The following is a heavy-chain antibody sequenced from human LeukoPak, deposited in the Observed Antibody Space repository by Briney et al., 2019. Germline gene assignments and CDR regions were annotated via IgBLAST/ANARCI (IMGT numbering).Heavy chain of an antibody. D-gene: IGHD3-22*01. CDR3: AKEGDSSGWFDY. J-gene: IGHJ4*02. CDR1: GFTFSSYA. V-gene: IGHV3-23*01. CDR2: ISGRGGST. Sequence: GGSLRLSCAASGFTFSSYAMSWVRQAPGKGLEWGSAISGRGGSTYYPDSVKGRFTISRDNSKNTVYLQMNRLRAEDTAVYYCAKEGDSSGWFDYWGQGTLVTVSS.